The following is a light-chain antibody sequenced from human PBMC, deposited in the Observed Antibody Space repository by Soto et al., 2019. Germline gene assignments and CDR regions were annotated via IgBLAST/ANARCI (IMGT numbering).Light chain of an antibody. CDR2: GAS. Sequence: EIVMTQSPAPLSVAPGERATLSCRASQSVSSNLAWYQQKPGQAPRLLFYGASTRATGIPARVRGSASGTAVTHTISSVQSDDFAVYYWQQYNNWPPRTFGGGTKVEIK. CDR3: QQYNNWPPRT. V-gene: IGKV3-15*01. CDR1: QSVSSN. J-gene: IGKJ4*01.